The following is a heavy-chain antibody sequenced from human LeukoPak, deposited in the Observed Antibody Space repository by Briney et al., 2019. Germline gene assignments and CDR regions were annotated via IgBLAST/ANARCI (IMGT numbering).Heavy chain of an antibody. CDR3: ARTYGSGSYYNYP. J-gene: IGHJ5*02. D-gene: IGHD3-10*01. Sequence: SETLSLTCTVSGGSISSYYWSWIRQPPGKGLEWIGYIYYSGSTNYNPSLKSRVTISVDTSKNQFSLKLSPVTAADTAVYYCARTYGSGSYYNYPWGQGTLVTVSS. CDR1: GGSISSYY. V-gene: IGHV4-59*08. CDR2: IYYSGST.